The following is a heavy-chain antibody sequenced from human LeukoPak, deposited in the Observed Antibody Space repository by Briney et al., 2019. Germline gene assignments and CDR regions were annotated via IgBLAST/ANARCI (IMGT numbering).Heavy chain of an antibody. CDR2: ISSDGSST. V-gene: IGHV3-74*01. D-gene: IGHD3-3*01. CDR3: AREDDSTYYFDY. Sequence: PGGSLRLSCAASGFTFSSYWMHWVRQAPGKGLVWVSRISSDGSSTSYADSVKGRFTISRDNAKNTLYLQMNSLRAEDTAVYYCAREDDSTYYFDYWGQGTLVTVSS. J-gene: IGHJ4*02. CDR1: GFTFSSYW.